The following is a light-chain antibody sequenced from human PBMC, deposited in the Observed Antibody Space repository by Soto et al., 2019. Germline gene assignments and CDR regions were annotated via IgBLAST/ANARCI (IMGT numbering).Light chain of an antibody. CDR2: GAS. V-gene: IGKV3-20*01. CDR3: QHYNNWPPWT. J-gene: IGKJ1*01. CDR1: QTVSSNY. Sequence: EIILTQSPDTLSLSPGERATLSCRASQTVSSNYLAWCQQRPGQAPRLLIYGASTRAAGIPDRFSGSGSGTDFTLTITRLEPEDFAIYYCQHYNNWPPWTFGQGTKVDI.